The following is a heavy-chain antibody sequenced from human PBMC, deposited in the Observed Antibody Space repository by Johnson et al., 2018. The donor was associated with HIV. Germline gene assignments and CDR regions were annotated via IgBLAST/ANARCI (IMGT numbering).Heavy chain of an antibody. Sequence: VQLVESGGGVVRPGGSLRLSCAASGFTFDDYGMSWVRQAPGKGLEWVSGINWKGGRIGYADSVKGRFTISRDNAKNSRYLQMNSRRDEDTALYYCARDVLEVTMIVVVTPPDIWGQGTMVTVSS. J-gene: IGHJ3*02. CDR2: INWKGGRI. V-gene: IGHV3-20*04. D-gene: IGHD3-22*01. CDR1: GFTFDDYG. CDR3: ARDVLEVTMIVVVTPPDI.